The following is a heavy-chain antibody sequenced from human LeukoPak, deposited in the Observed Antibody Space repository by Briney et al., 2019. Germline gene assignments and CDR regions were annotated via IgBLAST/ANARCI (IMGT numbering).Heavy chain of an antibody. Sequence: PSETLSLTCAVYVGSFSGYYWSWIRQPPGKGLEWIGEINHSGITNYNSSLKSRVTISVDTSKNQFSLKLSSVTAADTAVYYCARGYYGSGSHCCHMDVWGKGTTITVS. V-gene: IGHV4-34*01. J-gene: IGHJ6*03. CDR3: ARGYYGSGSHCCHMDV. D-gene: IGHD3-10*01. CDR1: VGSFSGYY. CDR2: INHSGIT.